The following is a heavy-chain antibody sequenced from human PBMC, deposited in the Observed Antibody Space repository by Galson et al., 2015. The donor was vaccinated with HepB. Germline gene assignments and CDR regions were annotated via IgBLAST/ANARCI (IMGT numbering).Heavy chain of an antibody. CDR1: GGTFSSYA. Sequence: SVKVSCKASGGTFSSYAISWVRQAPGQRLEWMGWINAGNGNTKYSQKFQGRVTITRDTSASTAYMELSSLRSEDTAVYYCARALVEQWLVPDYWGQGTLVTVSS. CDR2: INAGNGNT. D-gene: IGHD6-19*01. CDR3: ARALVEQWLVPDY. V-gene: IGHV1-3*01. J-gene: IGHJ4*02.